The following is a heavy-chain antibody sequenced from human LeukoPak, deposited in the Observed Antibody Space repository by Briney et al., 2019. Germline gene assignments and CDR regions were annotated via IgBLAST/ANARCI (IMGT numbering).Heavy chain of an antibody. J-gene: IGHJ3*02. D-gene: IGHD3-22*01. Sequence: SETLSLTCTVSGGSVSSGSYYWSWIRQPPGKGLGWVGYIYYSGSTNYNPSHKSRVTISVDTSKNQFSLKLSSVTAADTAVYYCARDDSDAFDIWGQGTMVTVSS. CDR3: ARDDSDAFDI. CDR2: IYYSGST. V-gene: IGHV4-61*01. CDR1: GGSVSSGSYY.